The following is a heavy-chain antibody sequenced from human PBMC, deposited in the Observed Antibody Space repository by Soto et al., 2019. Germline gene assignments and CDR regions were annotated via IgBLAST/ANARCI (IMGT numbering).Heavy chain of an antibody. D-gene: IGHD2-2*01. V-gene: IGHV3-23*01. Sequence: GGSLRLSCAASGFTFSSYAMSWVRQAPGKGLEWVSAISGSGGSTYYADSVKGRFTISRDNSKNTLYLQMNSLRAEDTAVYYCAKDVSVVPAATPDYWGQGTLVTVSS. CDR1: GFTFSSYA. J-gene: IGHJ4*02. CDR3: AKDVSVVPAATPDY. CDR2: ISGSGGST.